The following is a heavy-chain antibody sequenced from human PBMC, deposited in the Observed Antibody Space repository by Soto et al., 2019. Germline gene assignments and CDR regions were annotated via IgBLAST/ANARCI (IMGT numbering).Heavy chain of an antibody. V-gene: IGHV3-30*18. J-gene: IGHJ3*02. Sequence: QVQLVESGGGVVQPGRSLRLSCAVSGFTFSSYGMHWVRQAPGKGLEWVAVISYDGSNKYYADSVKGRFTISRDNSKNTLQLQMNSLRAEDTAVYYCAKQVTHHSSGWLDAFDIWGQVTMVSVSS. D-gene: IGHD6-19*01. CDR1: GFTFSSYG. CDR2: ISYDGSNK. CDR3: AKQVTHHSSGWLDAFDI.